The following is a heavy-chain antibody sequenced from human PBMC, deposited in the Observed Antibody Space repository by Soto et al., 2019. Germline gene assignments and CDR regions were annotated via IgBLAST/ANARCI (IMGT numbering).Heavy chain of an antibody. CDR2: IYYSGST. V-gene: IGHV4-61*01. J-gene: IGHJ6*02. CDR3: ARGDSSAMYYYGMDV. CDR1: GGSVSSGSYY. Sequence: QVQLQESGPGLVKPSETLSLTCTVSGGSVSSGSYYWSWIRQPPGKGLEWIGYIYYSGSTNYNPPLKSRVTISVDTSKNQFSLKLSSVTAADTAVYYCARGDSSAMYYYGMDVWGQGTTVTVSS. D-gene: IGHD6-19*01.